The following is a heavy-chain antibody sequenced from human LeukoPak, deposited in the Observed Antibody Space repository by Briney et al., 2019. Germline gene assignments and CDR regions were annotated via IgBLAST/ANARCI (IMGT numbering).Heavy chain of an antibody. CDR1: GYSFSSFW. V-gene: IGHV5-10-1*01. Sequence: GESLKISCKGSGYSFSSFWISWVRQMPGKGLEWMGKIDPRDSYTKYSPCFQGHVTISADKSINTAYLQWSSLKASDTAMYYCARLAFSSSWYGENYWGQGTLVTVSS. J-gene: IGHJ4*02. D-gene: IGHD6-13*01. CDR2: IDPRDSYT. CDR3: ARLAFSSSWYGENY.